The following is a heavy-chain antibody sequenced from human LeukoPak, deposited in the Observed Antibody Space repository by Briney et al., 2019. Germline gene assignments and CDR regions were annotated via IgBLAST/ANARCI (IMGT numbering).Heavy chain of an antibody. D-gene: IGHD2-2*01. CDR3: ARGMRY. Sequence: SETLSLTCAVYGGSFSGYYWSWIRQPPGKGLEWIGEINHSGSTNYNPSLKSRVTISVDTSKNQFSLKLSSVTAADTAVYYCARGMRYWGQGTLVTVSS. J-gene: IGHJ4*02. CDR2: INHSGST. V-gene: IGHV4-34*01. CDR1: GGSFSGYY.